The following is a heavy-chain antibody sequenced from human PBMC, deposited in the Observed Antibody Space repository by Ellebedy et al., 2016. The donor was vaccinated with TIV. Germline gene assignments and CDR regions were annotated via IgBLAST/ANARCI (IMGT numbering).Heavy chain of an antibody. CDR2: IYYSGNT. J-gene: IGHJ4*02. D-gene: IGHD5-24*01. V-gene: IGHV4-30-4*01. CDR3: ARGGDGYIHY. Sequence: MPSETLSLTCTVSGGSISSGDYYWSWIRQPPGKGLEWIGYIYYSGNTYHNPSLKSRVTISVDTSKNPFSLKLSSVTAADTAVYYCARGGDGYIHYWGQGTLVTVSS. CDR1: GGSISSGDYY.